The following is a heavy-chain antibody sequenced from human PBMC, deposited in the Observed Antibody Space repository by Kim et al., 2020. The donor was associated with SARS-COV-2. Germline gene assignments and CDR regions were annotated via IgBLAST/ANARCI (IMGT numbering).Heavy chain of an antibody. CDR1: GGTFSSYA. CDR3: ASGGRWAHFQH. Sequence: SVKVSCKASGGTFSSYAISWVRQAPGQGLEWMGGIIPIFGTANYAQKFQGRVTITADESTSTAYMELSSLRSEDTAVSYCASGGRWAHFQHWGQGTLVTVSS. V-gene: IGHV1-69*13. D-gene: IGHD4-17*01. J-gene: IGHJ1*01. CDR2: IIPIFGTA.